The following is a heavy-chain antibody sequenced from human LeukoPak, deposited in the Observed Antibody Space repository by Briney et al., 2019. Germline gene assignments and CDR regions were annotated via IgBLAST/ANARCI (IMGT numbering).Heavy chain of an antibody. J-gene: IGHJ4*02. V-gene: IGHV4-31*03. CDR2: IYYSGST. D-gene: IGHD3-3*01. CDR3: ARMDRSIFGVVIIDY. Sequence: SETRSLTCTVSAGSISSGGYYWSWIRQHPGKGLEWIGYIYYSGSTYSNPSLKSRVTISVDTSKNQFSLKLSSVTAADTAVYYCARMDRSIFGVVIIDYWGQGTLVTVSS. CDR1: AGSISSGGYY.